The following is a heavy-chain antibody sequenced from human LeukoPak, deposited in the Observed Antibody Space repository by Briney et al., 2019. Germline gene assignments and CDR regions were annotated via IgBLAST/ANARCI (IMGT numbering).Heavy chain of an antibody. CDR1: GGSFSGYY. J-gene: IGHJ4*02. CDR2: INHSGST. CDR3: ARTSVGVKSSDY. D-gene: IGHD3-22*01. Sequence: SETLSLTCAVYGGSFSGYYWSWIRQPPGKGLEWIGEINHSGSTNYNPSLKSRVTISVDTSKNQFSLRLSSVTAADTAVCYCARTSVGVKSSDYWGQGTLVTVSS. V-gene: IGHV4-34*01.